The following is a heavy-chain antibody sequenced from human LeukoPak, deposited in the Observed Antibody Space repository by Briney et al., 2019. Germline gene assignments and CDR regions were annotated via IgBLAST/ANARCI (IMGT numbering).Heavy chain of an antibody. D-gene: IGHD3-22*01. CDR2: IHQGGTT. CDR1: GGSISSSNW. J-gene: IGHJ4*02. CDR3: GGYYLDTTGYYPGDC. V-gene: IGHV4-4*02. Sequence: SETLSLTCAVSGGSISSSNWWSWVRQAPGKGLEWIGEIHQGGTTNYNPYLKSRVTITSDTSKNHLSLDLTSVTAADTAAYYCGGYYLDTTGYYPGDCWGQGTLVTVS.